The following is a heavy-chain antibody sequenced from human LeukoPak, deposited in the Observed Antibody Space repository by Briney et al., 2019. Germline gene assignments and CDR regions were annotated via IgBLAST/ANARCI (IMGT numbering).Heavy chain of an antibody. CDR2: IYSSGGT. CDR1: GGSISGSY. D-gene: IGHD6-19*01. Sequence: PSETLSLTCTVSGGSISGSYWNWIRQPPGKGLEWIGSIYSSGGTNCNPSLKSRVIISTDTSKNQFSLKLRSVTAADTALYYCARVDTSGWLSYFDYWGQGTLVTVSS. V-gene: IGHV4-4*08. CDR3: ARVDTSGWLSYFDY. J-gene: IGHJ4*02.